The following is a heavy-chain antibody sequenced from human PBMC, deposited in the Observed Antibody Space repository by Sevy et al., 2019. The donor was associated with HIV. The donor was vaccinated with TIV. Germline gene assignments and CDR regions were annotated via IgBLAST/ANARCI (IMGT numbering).Heavy chain of an antibody. CDR2: IYYSGST. Sequence: SETLSLTCTVSGGSISSSSYYWGWIRQPPGKGLEWIGSIYYSGSTYYNPSLKSRVTISVDTSKNQFSLKLSSVTAADTAVYYCARHIPRGGLRPNWFDPWGQGTLVTVSS. V-gene: IGHV4-39*01. D-gene: IGHD2-21*01. CDR1: GGSISSSSYY. J-gene: IGHJ5*02. CDR3: ARHIPRGGLRPNWFDP.